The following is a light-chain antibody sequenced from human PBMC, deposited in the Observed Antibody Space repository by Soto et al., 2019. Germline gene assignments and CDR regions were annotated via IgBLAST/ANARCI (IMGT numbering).Light chain of an antibody. CDR2: GAS. CDR3: QHCQPYGDSPPLT. CDR1: QSATSTY. V-gene: IGKV3-20*01. Sequence: EIVFTQYPGALSLSPWESAPLSCSASQSATSTYLAWYQQKPGQAPRLLLYGASSSAIGIPDGFSGSVSGSDFILTINRLEPEDFALYYCQHCQPYGDSPPLTFGGGTKVDTK. J-gene: IGKJ4*01.